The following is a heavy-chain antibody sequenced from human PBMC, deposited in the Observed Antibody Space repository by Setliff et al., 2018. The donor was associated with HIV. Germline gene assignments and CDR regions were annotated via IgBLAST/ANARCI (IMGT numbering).Heavy chain of an antibody. CDR2: IYYSGST. CDR1: GGSINSGASY. CDR3: ASQVPSMLGRSLGY. J-gene: IGHJ4*02. V-gene: IGHV4-31*03. Sequence: PSETLSLTCTASGGSINSGASYWSWIRQHPVKGLEWIGYIYYSGSTYYNPSLKSRLTMSVDTSKNHFSLKLSSVTAADTAVYYCASQVPSMLGRSLGYWGQGTLVTVSS. D-gene: IGHD2-8*01.